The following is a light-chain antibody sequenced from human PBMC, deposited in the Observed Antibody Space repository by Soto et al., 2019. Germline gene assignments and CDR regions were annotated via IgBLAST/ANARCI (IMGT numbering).Light chain of an antibody. CDR2: DAV. Sequence: EIVLTQSPATLSLSPGERATLSCTASQSVKNFLAWYQQKPGQAPRLLIFDAVSRATGIPPRFSGSGSGTDFTLTITGLEPEDFAVYYCQQRWTWPLTVGGGTSVEIK. CDR3: QQRWTWPLT. J-gene: IGKJ4*01. V-gene: IGKV3-11*01. CDR1: QSVKNF.